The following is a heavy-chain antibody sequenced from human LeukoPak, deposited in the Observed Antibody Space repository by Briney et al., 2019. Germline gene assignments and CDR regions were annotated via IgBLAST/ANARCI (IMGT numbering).Heavy chain of an antibody. J-gene: IGHJ3*01. Sequence: SETLSLTCIASGDSRNGRSCFGGGVRRPPGKGLGGIGSIYDGGNTYYDSSLKSRVSISVDTSKNRFYLKLTSVTAADTAVYYCGRQIVRFEVAGGGFDVWGQGTLVTVSS. CDR1: GDSRNGRSCF. CDR3: GRQIVRFEVAGGGFDV. D-gene: IGHD3-3*01. V-gene: IGHV4-39*01. CDR2: IYDGGNT.